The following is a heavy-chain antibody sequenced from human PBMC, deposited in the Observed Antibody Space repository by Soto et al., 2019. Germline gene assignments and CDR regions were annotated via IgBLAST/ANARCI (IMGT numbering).Heavy chain of an antibody. D-gene: IGHD3-3*01. CDR3: AILYDFWRGYYGTNGIFDY. CDR1: GYTFTSYG. CDR2: ISASNGNT. J-gene: IGHJ4*02. V-gene: IGHV1-18*04. Sequence: ASVKVSCKASGYTFTSYGISWVRQAPGQGLEWMGWISASNGNTNYAQKLQGRVTMTTDTSTSTACMELRSLRSDDTAVYYCAILYDFWRGYYGTNGIFDYWGQGTLVTVSS.